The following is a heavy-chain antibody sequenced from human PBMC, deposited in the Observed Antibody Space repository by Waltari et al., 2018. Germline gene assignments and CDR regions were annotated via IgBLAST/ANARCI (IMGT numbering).Heavy chain of an antibody. D-gene: IGHD6-13*01. CDR3: TATSGIPVGNPSYYYAMDV. CDR2: IKSKTDGGTT. V-gene: IGHV3-15*01. CDR1: GFRFSDAW. Sequence: EAQLVESGGGLVKPGGSLRLSCAGSGFRFSDAWLSWVRQAPGKGLEWVGRIKSKTDGGTTDYATPVKGRISMSRDDSNNSVYLEMIRLKTEDSAIYYCTATSGIPVGNPSYYYAMDVWGQGTTVTVSS. J-gene: IGHJ6*02.